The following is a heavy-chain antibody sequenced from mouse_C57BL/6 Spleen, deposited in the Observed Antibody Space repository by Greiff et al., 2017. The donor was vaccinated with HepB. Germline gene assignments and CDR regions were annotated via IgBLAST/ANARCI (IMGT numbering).Heavy chain of an antibody. D-gene: IGHD2-5*01. V-gene: IGHV1-55*01. Sequence: QVQLQQPGAELVKPGASVKMSCKASGYTFTSYWITWVKQRPGQGLEWIGDIYPGSGSTNYNEKFKSKATLTVDTSSSTAYMQLSSLKSEDSAVYYCARPSYYSNYVWYFDVWGTGTTVTVSS. J-gene: IGHJ1*03. CDR3: ARPSYYSNYVWYFDV. CDR2: IYPGSGST. CDR1: GYTFTSYW.